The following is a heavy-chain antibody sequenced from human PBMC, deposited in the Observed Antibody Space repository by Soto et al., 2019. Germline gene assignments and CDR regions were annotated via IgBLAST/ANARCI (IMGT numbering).Heavy chain of an antibody. J-gene: IGHJ5*02. D-gene: IGHD2-2*02. V-gene: IGHV3-48*03. CDR1: GFTFSSHE. CDR3: VRSWGVYCSSTRCYSPWLDP. CDR2: ISSSGSPI. Sequence: EVQLVESGGGLVQPGGSLRLSCVASGFTFSSHEMNWVRQAPGKGLEWVSYISSSGSPIDYADSVRGRFTISRDNAKNLVILQMNSLRVEDTAVYYCVRSWGVYCSSTRCYSPWLDPWGQGTLVTVSS.